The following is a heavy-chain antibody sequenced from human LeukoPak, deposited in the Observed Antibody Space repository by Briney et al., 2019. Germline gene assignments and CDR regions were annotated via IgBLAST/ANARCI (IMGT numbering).Heavy chain of an antibody. CDR3: ARRYSSNTSCTLDY. CDR1: GFTFTSYE. Sequence: PGGSLRLSCAASGFTFTSYEMNWVRQAPGKGLEWVSYISSSGSTIYYADSVKGRFTISRNNAKNSLYLQMNSLRAEDTAVYHCARRYSSNTSCTLDYWGQGTLVPVSS. D-gene: IGHD2-2*01. CDR2: ISSSGSTI. V-gene: IGHV3-48*03. J-gene: IGHJ4*02.